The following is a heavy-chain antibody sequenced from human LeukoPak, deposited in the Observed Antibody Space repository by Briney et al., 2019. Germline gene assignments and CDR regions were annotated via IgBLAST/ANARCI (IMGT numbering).Heavy chain of an antibody. V-gene: IGHV4-59*08. Sequence: SDTLSLTCAISGGSISPYFWSLIRQPPGKGLEWIGYISYAGNTKYNPSLKSRLTLSLDTPNKLFSLKLISVTAADTAVYYCARHQSGGTFPLEYWGQGVLITVS. D-gene: IGHD2-15*01. CDR2: ISYAGNT. CDR3: ARHQSGGTFPLEY. J-gene: IGHJ4*02. CDR1: GGSISPYF.